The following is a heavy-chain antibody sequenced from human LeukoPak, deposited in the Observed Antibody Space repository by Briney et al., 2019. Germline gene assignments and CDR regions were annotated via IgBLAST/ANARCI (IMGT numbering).Heavy chain of an antibody. J-gene: IGHJ3*02. CDR2: IFYSGAT. CDR3: ARHTRPGNSGYENAFDI. D-gene: IGHD5-12*01. V-gene: IGHV4-39*01. CDR1: GGSITNSRWY. Sequence: PSEALSLTCSVSGGSITNSRWYWGWLRQPPGKGLEWIGSIFYSGATNSNPSLRSRLTISVDTSKNQFSLKLGSVTAADAAVYYCARHTRPGNSGYENAFDIWGQGTMVTVSS.